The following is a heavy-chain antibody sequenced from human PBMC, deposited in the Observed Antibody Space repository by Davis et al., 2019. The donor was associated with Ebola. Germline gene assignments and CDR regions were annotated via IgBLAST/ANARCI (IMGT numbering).Heavy chain of an antibody. CDR1: GFTFSSYS. Sequence: GGSLRLSCAASGFTFSSYSMNWVRQAPGKGLEWVSSISSSSSYIYYADSVKGRFTISRDNSKNTLYLQMNSLRAEDTAVYYCAKGEFILTGYTPFDYWGQGTLVTVSS. V-gene: IGHV3-21*04. D-gene: IGHD3-9*01. CDR3: AKGEFILTGYTPFDY. J-gene: IGHJ4*02. CDR2: ISSSSSYI.